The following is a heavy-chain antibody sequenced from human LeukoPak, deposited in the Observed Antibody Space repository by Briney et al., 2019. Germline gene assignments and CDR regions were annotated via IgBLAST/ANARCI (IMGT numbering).Heavy chain of an antibody. J-gene: IGHJ4*02. Sequence: ASVKVSCNASGYTFTGYYMHWVRQAPRQGLEWMGWINPNSGGTNYAQKFQGRVSMTRDTSISTAYMELSRLRSADTAVYYCALYYYDSSGYLNYFDYWGQGTLVTVSS. D-gene: IGHD3-22*01. V-gene: IGHV1-2*02. CDR1: GYTFTGYY. CDR2: INPNSGGT. CDR3: ALYYYDSSGYLNYFDY.